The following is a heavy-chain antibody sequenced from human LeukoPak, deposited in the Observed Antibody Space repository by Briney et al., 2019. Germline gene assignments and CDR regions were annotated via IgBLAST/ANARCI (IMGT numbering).Heavy chain of an antibody. CDR2: INPSGSGT. CDR1: GYTFTGYY. J-gene: IGHJ4*02. Sequence: ASVKVSCKASGYTFTGYYMHWVRQAPGQGLEWMGIINPSGSGTTYAQKFQGRVTMTRDMSTSTAYMELSSLRSEDTAVYYCARNPRDPGVDYWGQGTLVTVSS. V-gene: IGHV1-46*01. D-gene: IGHD3-10*01. CDR3: ARNPRDPGVDY.